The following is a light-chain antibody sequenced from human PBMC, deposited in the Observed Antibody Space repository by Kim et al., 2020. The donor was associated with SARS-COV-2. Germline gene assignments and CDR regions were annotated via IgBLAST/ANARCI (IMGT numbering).Light chain of an antibody. CDR2: GAS. CDR3: QQCYSTRLT. CDR1: QSISIS. Sequence: DIQMTQSPSSLSASVGDRVTITCRASQSISISLNWYQQKPGKAPKVLISGASTLQSGVPSRFSGSGSGTDFTLTISSLQPEDFATYYCQQCYSTRLTFGGGTKVDFK. J-gene: IGKJ4*01. V-gene: IGKV1-39*01.